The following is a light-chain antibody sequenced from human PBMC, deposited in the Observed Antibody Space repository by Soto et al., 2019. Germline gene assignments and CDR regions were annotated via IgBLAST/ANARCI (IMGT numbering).Light chain of an antibody. CDR3: QQYGRSIT. V-gene: IGKV3-20*01. Sequence: IVLTQSPGTLSLSPGERATLSCRASQSVTSSYLAWYQQKPGQAPRLLIYGASSRATGIPDRFSGSGSGTDFTHTINRLEPQDFAVYYCQQYGRSITFGQGTRLEIK. J-gene: IGKJ5*01. CDR2: GAS. CDR1: QSVTSSY.